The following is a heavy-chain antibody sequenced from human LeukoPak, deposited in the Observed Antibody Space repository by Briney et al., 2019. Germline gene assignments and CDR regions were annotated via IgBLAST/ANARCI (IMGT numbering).Heavy chain of an antibody. Sequence: PGGSLRLSCAASGFTFSSYGMHWVRQAPGKGLEWVAFIRFDGSNKYYADSVKDRFTISRDDSKNTLYLQMNSLRAEDTAVYYCAKDRGGYKDYWGQGTLVTVSS. D-gene: IGHD5-18*01. J-gene: IGHJ4*02. V-gene: IGHV3-30*02. CDR1: GFTFSSYG. CDR2: IRFDGSNK. CDR3: AKDRGGYKDY.